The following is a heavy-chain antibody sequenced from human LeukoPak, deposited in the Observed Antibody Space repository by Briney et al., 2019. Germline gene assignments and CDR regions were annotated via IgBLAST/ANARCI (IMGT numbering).Heavy chain of an antibody. J-gene: IGHJ5*02. Sequence: SETLSLTCTVSGGSISSGDYYWSWIRQPPGKGLEWIGYIYYSGSTYYNPSLKSRVTISVDTSKNQFPLKLSSVTAADTAVYYCAREGAAAGPPGWFDPWGQGTLVTVSS. CDR1: GGSISSGDYY. CDR2: IYYSGST. CDR3: AREGAAAGPPGWFDP. V-gene: IGHV4-30-4*01. D-gene: IGHD6-13*01.